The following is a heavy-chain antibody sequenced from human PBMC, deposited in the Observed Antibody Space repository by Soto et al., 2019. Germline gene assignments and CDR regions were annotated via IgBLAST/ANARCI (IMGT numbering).Heavy chain of an antibody. CDR1: GYTFTSYG. Sequence: QVQLVQSGAEVKKPGASVKVSCKASGYTFTSYGISWVRQAPGQGLEWMGWISAYNGNTNYAQKLQGRVTMTTDTSTSTAYMERRSLRSDDTAVYYGAMKLNSGSYRGAFDIWGQGTMVTVSS. CDR2: ISAYNGNT. D-gene: IGHD1-26*01. CDR3: AMKLNSGSYRGAFDI. V-gene: IGHV1-18*01. J-gene: IGHJ3*02.